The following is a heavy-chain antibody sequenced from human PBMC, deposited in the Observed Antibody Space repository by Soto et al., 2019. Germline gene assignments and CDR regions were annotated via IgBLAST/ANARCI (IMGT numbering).Heavy chain of an antibody. CDR2: IWYDGSNK. Sequence: QVQLVESGGGVVQPGRSLRLSCAASGFTFSSYGMHWVRQAPGKGLEWVAVIWYDGSNKHYADSVKGRFTISRDNSKNTLYLQMNSLRAEDTAVYYCARDPDRYSGSQLDYWGQGTLVTVSS. CDR3: ARDPDRYSGSQLDY. V-gene: IGHV3-33*01. D-gene: IGHD1-26*01. J-gene: IGHJ4*02. CDR1: GFTFSSYG.